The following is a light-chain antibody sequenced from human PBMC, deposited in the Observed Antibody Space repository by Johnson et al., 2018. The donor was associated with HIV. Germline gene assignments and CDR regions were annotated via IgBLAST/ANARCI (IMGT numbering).Light chain of an antibody. V-gene: IGLV1-51*01. Sequence: QAVLTQPPSVSAAPGQKVTVSCSGSSSNIGNNFVSWYQQVPGTAPKLLIYDTDKRPSGIPDRFSGSKSGTSATLGITGLQTGDEADYYCGTWDSSLSAFYVFGTGTKVTVL. J-gene: IGLJ1*01. CDR3: GTWDSSLSAFYV. CDR1: SSNIGNNF. CDR2: DTD.